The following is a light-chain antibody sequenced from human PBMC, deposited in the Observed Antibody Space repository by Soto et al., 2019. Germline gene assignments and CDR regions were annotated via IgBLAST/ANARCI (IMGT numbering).Light chain of an antibody. CDR3: SSYTTSSTYV. Sequence: QSALTQPASVSGFPGQLITISCTGTSSDVGGYHYVSWYQQYPGKAPKVMIYDVSNRPSGVSNRFSGSKSGNTASLTISGLQAEDEADYYCSSYTTSSTYVFGTGTKVTVL. J-gene: IGLJ1*01. CDR1: SSDVGGYHY. V-gene: IGLV2-14*01. CDR2: DVS.